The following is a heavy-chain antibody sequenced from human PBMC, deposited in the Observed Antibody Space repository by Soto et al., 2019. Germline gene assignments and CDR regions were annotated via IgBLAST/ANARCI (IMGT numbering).Heavy chain of an antibody. CDR1: GFTFSSYA. D-gene: IGHD2-2*03. Sequence: GGSLRLSCAASGFTFSSYAMSWVRQAPGKGLEWVSAISGSGGSTYYADSVKGRFTISRDNSKNTLYLQMNSLRAEDTAVYYCAKFGYCSSTSCYYYYYYMDVWGKGTTVTVSS. V-gene: IGHV3-23*01. J-gene: IGHJ6*03. CDR3: AKFGYCSSTSCYYYYYYMDV. CDR2: ISGSGGST.